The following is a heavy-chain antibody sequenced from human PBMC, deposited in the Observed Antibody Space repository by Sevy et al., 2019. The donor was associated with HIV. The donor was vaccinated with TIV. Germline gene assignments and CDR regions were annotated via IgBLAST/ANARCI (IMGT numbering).Heavy chain of an antibody. J-gene: IGHJ4*02. CDR2: IYSGGST. CDR3: ARFSGGSKGTAFDY. Sequence: GGSLRLSCTASGFTVNTNYMSWVRQAPEKGLEWVSVIYSGGSTYYEDSVKGRFTISRDNSKNTVYLQINSLRAEDTAVYYCARFSGGSKGTAFDYWGQGTLVTVSS. CDR1: GFTVNTNY. D-gene: IGHD2-15*01. V-gene: IGHV3-53*01.